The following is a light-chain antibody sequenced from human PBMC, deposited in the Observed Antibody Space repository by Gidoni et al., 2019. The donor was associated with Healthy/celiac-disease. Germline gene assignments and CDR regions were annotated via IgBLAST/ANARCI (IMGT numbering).Light chain of an antibody. Sequence: DIQMTQSPSSLSASVGDRVTITCRASQSISSYLNWYQQKPGKAPKLLIYAASSLQSGVPSGFSGSGSGTDFTLTISSLQPEDFATYYCQQSYSTLPLTFGGGTKVEIK. V-gene: IGKV1-39*01. J-gene: IGKJ4*01. CDR3: QQSYSTLPLT. CDR2: AAS. CDR1: QSISSY.